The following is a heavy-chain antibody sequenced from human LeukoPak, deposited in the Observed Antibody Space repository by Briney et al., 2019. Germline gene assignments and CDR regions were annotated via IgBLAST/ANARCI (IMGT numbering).Heavy chain of an antibody. CDR2: ISYDGSNK. CDR1: GFTFSSYA. Sequence: GGSLRLSCAASGFTFSSYAMHWVRQAPGKGLEWVAVISYDGSNKYYADSVKGRFTISRDNSKNTLYLQMNSLRAEDTAVYYCAKDLGNGIAVAGSDYWGQGTLVTVSS. J-gene: IGHJ4*02. V-gene: IGHV3-30-3*01. D-gene: IGHD6-19*01. CDR3: AKDLGNGIAVAGSDY.